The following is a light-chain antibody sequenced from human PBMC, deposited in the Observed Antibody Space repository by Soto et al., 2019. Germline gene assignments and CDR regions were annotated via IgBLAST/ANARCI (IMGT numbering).Light chain of an antibody. Sequence: QSVLTQPASVSGXPGQSITISCTGTSSDVGDYNFVSWYQQHPGKAPKLMIYEVSNRPSGVSNRFSGSKSGNTASLTISGLQAEDEAAYYCSSYITSTTLVVFGGGTKLTVL. V-gene: IGLV2-14*01. CDR2: EVS. J-gene: IGLJ2*01. CDR3: SSYITSTTLVV. CDR1: SSDVGDYNF.